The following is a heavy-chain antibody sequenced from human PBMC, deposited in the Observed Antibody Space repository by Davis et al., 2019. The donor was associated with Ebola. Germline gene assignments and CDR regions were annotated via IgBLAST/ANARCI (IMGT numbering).Heavy chain of an antibody. CDR2: MNPNSDNT. J-gene: IGHJ3*02. CDR3: ARDWGSGSYYAAYAFDI. V-gene: IGHV1-8*02. Sequence: AASVKVSCKASGYTFTSYYMHWVRQATGQGLEWMGWMNPNSDNTGYAQKFQGRVTMTRNTSISTAYMELSSLRAEDTAVYYCARDWGSGSYYAAYAFDIWGQGTMVTVSS. CDR1: GYTFTSYY. D-gene: IGHD1-26*01.